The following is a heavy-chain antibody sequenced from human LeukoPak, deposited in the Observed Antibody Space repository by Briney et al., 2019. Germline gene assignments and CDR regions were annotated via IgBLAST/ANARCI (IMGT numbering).Heavy chain of an antibody. D-gene: IGHD1-20*01. V-gene: IGHV3-7*01. CDR1: GFTFSSYW. CDR2: IKDDGSDK. Sequence: PGGSLRLSCAASGFTFSSYWMNWVRQAPGKGLEWVANIKDDGSDKYYVDSVKGRFSISKDNAKNSLYLQMNSLRVEDTAVYYYVPLNWNPPGDFDRWGQGTLVTVSS. J-gene: IGHJ4*02. CDR3: VPLNWNPPGDFDR.